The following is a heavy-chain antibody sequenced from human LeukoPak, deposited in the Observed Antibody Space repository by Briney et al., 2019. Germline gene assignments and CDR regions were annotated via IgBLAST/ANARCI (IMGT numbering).Heavy chain of an antibody. CDR3: ARVTSGDQRDYYYCYMDV. CDR1: GGTFSSYA. CDR2: IIPILGIA. V-gene: IGHV1-69*04. Sequence: SVKVSCKASGGTFSSYAISWVRQAPGQGLEWMGRIIPILGIANYAQKFQGRVTITADKSTSTAYMELSSLRSEDTAVYYCARVTSGDQRDYYYCYMDVWGKGTTVTVSS. D-gene: IGHD7-27*01. J-gene: IGHJ6*03.